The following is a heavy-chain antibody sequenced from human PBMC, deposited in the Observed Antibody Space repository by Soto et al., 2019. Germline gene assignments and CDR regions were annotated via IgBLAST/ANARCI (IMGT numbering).Heavy chain of an antibody. D-gene: IGHD4-17*01. CDR3: ARDYGGNTAPYYYYGMDV. V-gene: IGHV3-30-3*01. Sequence: GGSLRLSCAASGFTFSSYAMHWVRQAPGKGLEWVAVISYDGSNKYYADSVKGRFTISRDNSKNTLYLQMNSLRAEDTAVYYCARDYGGNTAPYYYYGMDVWGQGTTVTVSS. J-gene: IGHJ6*02. CDR2: ISYDGSNK. CDR1: GFTFSSYA.